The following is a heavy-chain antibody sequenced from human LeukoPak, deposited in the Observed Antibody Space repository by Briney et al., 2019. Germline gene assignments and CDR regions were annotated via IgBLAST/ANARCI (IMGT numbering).Heavy chain of an antibody. CDR1: GCSIRSYY. CDR2: VYYSGST. J-gene: IGHJ4*02. D-gene: IGHD1-26*01. Sequence: SETLSLTCAVSGCSIRSYYWSWIRQPPGKGLEWIGYVYYSGSTNYNPSLKSRVTISVDTSKNQFSLKLSSVTAADTAVYYCASGSSYFDLWGQGTLVTVSS. V-gene: IGHV4-59*12. CDR3: ASGSSYFDL.